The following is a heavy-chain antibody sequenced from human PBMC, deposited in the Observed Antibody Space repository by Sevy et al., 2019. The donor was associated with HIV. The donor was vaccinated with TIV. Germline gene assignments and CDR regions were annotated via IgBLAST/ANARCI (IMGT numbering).Heavy chain of an antibody. CDR3: ATILPAGVPAEYFQH. CDR2: INQGGSQV. D-gene: IGHD2-2*01. V-gene: IGHV3-7*01. CDR1: GLTFSSYW. J-gene: IGHJ1*01. Sequence: GGSLRLSCAASGLTFSSYWMTWVRQAPGKGLEWVANINQGGSQVYYVDSVKGRFTISRDNAKNSLYLQINSLRAEDTAVYYCATILPAGVPAEYFQHWGQGTLVTVSS.